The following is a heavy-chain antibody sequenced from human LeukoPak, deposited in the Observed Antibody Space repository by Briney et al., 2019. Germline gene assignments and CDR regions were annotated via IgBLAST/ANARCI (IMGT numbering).Heavy chain of an antibody. CDR1: GGSFSGYY. Sequence: SETLSLTCAVYGGSFSGYYWSWIRQPPGKGLQWIGDINHSGSPNYNAANYNPSLKSRGTLSVDTSKNQFSLKLTSVTAADTVVYYCARGIQSGTGFWSGPGRLDFWGQGALVTVSS. CDR3: ARGIQSGTGFWSGPGRLDF. J-gene: IGHJ4*02. CDR2: INHSGSPNYNAA. V-gene: IGHV4-34*01. D-gene: IGHD3-3*01.